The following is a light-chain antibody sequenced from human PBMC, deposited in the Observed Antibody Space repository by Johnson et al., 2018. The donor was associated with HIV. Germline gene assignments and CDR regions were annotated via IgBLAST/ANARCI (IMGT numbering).Light chain of an antibody. Sequence: HSVLTQPPSVSAAPGQKVTISCSGSSSNIGDHSVSWFQHLPGAAPKLLIYDNDRRPSGVPDRFSGSKSAASATLDITGLQSGDEGDYYCATWDASLRANVFGPGTKVTVL. V-gene: IGLV1-51*02. CDR2: DND. CDR3: ATWDASLRANV. J-gene: IGLJ1*01. CDR1: SSNIGDHS.